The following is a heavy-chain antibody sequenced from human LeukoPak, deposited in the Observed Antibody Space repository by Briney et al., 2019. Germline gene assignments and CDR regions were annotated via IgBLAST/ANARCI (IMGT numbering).Heavy chain of an antibody. CDR2: INTNTGNP. V-gene: IGHV7-4-1*02. CDR1: GYTFTSYA. Sequence: ASVKVSCKASGYTFTSYATNWVRQAPGQGLEWMGWINTNTGNPTYAQGFTGRFVFSLDTSVSTAYLQISSLKAEDTAVYYCAREISSSWYFNWFDPWGQGTLVTVSS. J-gene: IGHJ5*02. CDR3: AREISSSWYFNWFDP. D-gene: IGHD6-13*01.